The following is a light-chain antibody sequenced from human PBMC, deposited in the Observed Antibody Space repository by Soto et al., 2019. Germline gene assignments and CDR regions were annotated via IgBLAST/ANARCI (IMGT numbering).Light chain of an antibody. CDR3: SAFTTTNPHV. CDR2: DVS. V-gene: IGLV2-14*03. CDR1: SSDVGTHNF. J-gene: IGLJ1*01. Sequence: QSALTQPASVSGSPGQSIAMSCTGTSSDVGTHNFVSWYQQHPGKAPKLIIYDVSNRPSGVSDRFFGSKSGNTASLTISGLQAEDEADYYCSAFTTTNPHVFGTGTKVNDL.